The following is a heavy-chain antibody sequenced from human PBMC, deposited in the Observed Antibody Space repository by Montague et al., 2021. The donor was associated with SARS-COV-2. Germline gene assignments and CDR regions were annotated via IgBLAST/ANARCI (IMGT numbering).Heavy chain of an antibody. CDR2: IYYSGGI. V-gene: IGHV4-59*11. J-gene: IGHJ4*02. CDR1: GGSMSDHY. Sequence: SETLSLTCTVSGGSMSDHYWAWIRQPPGKGLEWLAYIYYSGGINSNASLKSRVTMSVDTSKNQFSLKLSSVTAADTAVYYCARGMGGSYLYYFDYWGQGTLVTVSS. CDR3: ARGMGGSYLYYFDY. D-gene: IGHD1-26*01.